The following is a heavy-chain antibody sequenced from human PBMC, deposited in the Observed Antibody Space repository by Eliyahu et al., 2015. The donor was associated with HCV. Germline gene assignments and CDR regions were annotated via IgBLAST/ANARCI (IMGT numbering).Heavy chain of an antibody. CDR3: TRGVNYGMDV. J-gene: IGHJ6*02. V-gene: IGHV3-74*01. CDR2: IHPDGSET. Sequence: EAQLEESGGGSVQPGGSLRLSCAASGFTFRGXWMPWVRQVPGKGLVWVSLIHPDGSETNYADSVKGRFTISRDNAKRALYLQMNSLRAEDTATYYCTRGVNYGMDVWGRGTTVTVSS. CDR1: GFTFRGXW.